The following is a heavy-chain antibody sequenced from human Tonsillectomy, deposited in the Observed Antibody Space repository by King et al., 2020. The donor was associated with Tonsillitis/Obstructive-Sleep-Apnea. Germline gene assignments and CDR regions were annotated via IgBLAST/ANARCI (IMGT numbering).Heavy chain of an antibody. CDR2: ISSSSSYI. D-gene: IGHD1-1*01. Sequence: VQLVQSGGGLVKPGGSLRLSCAASGFTFSSYTMNWVRQAPGKGLEWVSSISSSSSYIYYADSVKGRFTISRDNAKNSLYLQMNSLRADDTAVYYCARELAPPPYSWFDPWGQGILVTVSS. CDR3: ARELAPPPYSWFDP. V-gene: IGHV3-21*01. CDR1: GFTFSSYT. J-gene: IGHJ5*02.